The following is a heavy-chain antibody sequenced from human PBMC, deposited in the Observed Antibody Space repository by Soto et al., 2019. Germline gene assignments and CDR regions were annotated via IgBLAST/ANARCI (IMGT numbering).Heavy chain of an antibody. Sequence: QVQLVQSGAEVKKPGASVKVSCKASGYTFTSYAMHWVRQAPGQRLEWMGSINTANDNTRYSQNFQGRVTINRDPFASTAYMELSSLKSEDTAVYYCARGSSWSYFDYWGQGTLVTVSS. CDR3: ARGSSWSYFDY. J-gene: IGHJ4*02. CDR1: GYTFTSYA. V-gene: IGHV1-3*04. D-gene: IGHD6-13*01. CDR2: INTANDNT.